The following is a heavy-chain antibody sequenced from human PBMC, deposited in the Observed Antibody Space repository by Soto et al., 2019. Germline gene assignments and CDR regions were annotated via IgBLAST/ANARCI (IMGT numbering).Heavy chain of an antibody. V-gene: IGHV3-21*01. CDR3: ARGIGYSYAYDY. J-gene: IGHJ4*02. CDR1: GFSFSSYS. CDR2: ITSSSTYI. Sequence: EVQLVESGGGQVKPGGSLRLSCEASGFSFSSYSMNWVRQAPGKGLEWVSSITSSSTYIFYTDSVKGRFTISRDNAKNSLYLQMGSLRAEDTAVYYCARGIGYSYAYDYWGQGTLVTVSA. D-gene: IGHD5-18*01.